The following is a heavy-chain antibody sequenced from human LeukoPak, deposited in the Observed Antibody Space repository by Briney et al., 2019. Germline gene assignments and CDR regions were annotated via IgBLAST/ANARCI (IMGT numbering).Heavy chain of an antibody. CDR3: ARDRSRGIMPFDALDM. Sequence: AGGSLRLSCAASGFTFSSYWMSWVRQAPGKGLEWVANIKQDGSEKYYVDSVKGRFTISRDNAKNSLYLQMNSLRVEDTAVYYCARDRSRGIMPFDALDMWGQGTMVTVSS. CDR2: IKQDGSEK. D-gene: IGHD2-15*01. CDR1: GFTFSSYW. J-gene: IGHJ3*02. V-gene: IGHV3-7*01.